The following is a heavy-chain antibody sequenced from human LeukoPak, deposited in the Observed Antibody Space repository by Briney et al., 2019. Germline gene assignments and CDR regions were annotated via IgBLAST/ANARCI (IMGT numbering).Heavy chain of an antibody. D-gene: IGHD3-10*01. V-gene: IGHV3-23*01. CDR2: ISGSGGST. Sequence: GGSLRLSCAASGFTFSSYAMSWVRQAPGKGLEWVSAISGSGGSTYYADSVKGQFTTSRDNSKNTLYLQMNSLRAEDTAVYYCAKRDYYGSGSPFYFDYWGQGTLVTVSS. J-gene: IGHJ4*02. CDR1: GFTFSSYA. CDR3: AKRDYYGSGSPFYFDY.